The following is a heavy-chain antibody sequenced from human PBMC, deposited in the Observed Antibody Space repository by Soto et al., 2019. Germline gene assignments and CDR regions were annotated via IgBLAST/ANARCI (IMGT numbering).Heavy chain of an antibody. CDR2: INPSGGST. CDR3: AREVVPAAMPHNAFDI. CDR1: GYTFTSYY. D-gene: IGHD2-2*01. V-gene: IGHV1-46*03. Sequence: QVQLVQSGAEVKKPGASVKVSCKASGYTFTSYYMHWVRQAPGKGLEWMGIINPSGGSTSYAQKFQGRVTMTRDTSTSTVYMELSSLRSEDTAVYYCAREVVPAAMPHNAFDIWGQGTMVTVSS. J-gene: IGHJ3*02.